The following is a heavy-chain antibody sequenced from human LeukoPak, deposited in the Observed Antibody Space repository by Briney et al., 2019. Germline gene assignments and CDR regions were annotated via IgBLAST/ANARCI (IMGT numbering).Heavy chain of an antibody. Sequence: LGGSLRLSCAASGFTFRSNWMSWVRQAPGKGLEWLAHINQDGSEKYYADSLKCRFTISRDNAKNSLYLQMNSLRADDTEVYYRASVPYSSGCDGLDHWGQGTQVTVSS. CDR1: GFTFRSNW. D-gene: IGHD6-19*01. CDR2: INQDGSEK. CDR3: ASVPYSSGCDGLDH. V-gene: IGHV3-7*01. J-gene: IGHJ4*02.